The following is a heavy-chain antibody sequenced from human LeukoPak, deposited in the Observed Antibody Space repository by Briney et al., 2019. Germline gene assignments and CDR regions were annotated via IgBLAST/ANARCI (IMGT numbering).Heavy chain of an antibody. CDR1: GYTFTSYY. CDR2: INPSGGST. J-gene: IGHJ6*03. V-gene: IGHV1-46*03. D-gene: IGHD2-2*01. CDR3: TRGGSVPAATLYYYYYYMDV. Sequence: ASVKVSCKASGYTFTSYYMHWVRQAPGQGLEWMGIINPSGGSTSYAQKFQGRVTMTRDMSTSTVYMELNSLKTEDTAVYYCTRGGSVPAATLYYYYYYMDVWGKGTTVTVSS.